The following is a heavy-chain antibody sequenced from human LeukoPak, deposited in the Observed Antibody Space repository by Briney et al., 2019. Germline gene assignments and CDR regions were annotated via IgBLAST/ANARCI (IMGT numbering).Heavy chain of an antibody. CDR2: IKQDGSEK. Sequence: GGSLRLSCAASGFNFNIFWMTWVRQAPGRGLEWVANIKQDGSEKYYADSVKGRFTISRDNSKNTLYLQMNSLRAEDTAVYYCATEYTSSWYDLDYWGQGTLVTVSS. D-gene: IGHD6-13*01. V-gene: IGHV3-7*04. CDR1: GFNFNIFW. J-gene: IGHJ4*02. CDR3: ATEYTSSWYDLDY.